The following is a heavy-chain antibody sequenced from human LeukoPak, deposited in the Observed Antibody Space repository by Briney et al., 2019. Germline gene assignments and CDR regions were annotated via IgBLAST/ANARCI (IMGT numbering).Heavy chain of an antibody. D-gene: IGHD6-13*01. CDR3: ARGRKKIAAAVDY. CDR2: IWYDGSNK. V-gene: IGHV3-33*08. CDR1: GFTFSSYS. J-gene: IGHJ4*02. Sequence: GGSLRLSCAASGFTFSSYSMNWVRQAPGKGLEWVAVIWYDGSNKYYADSVKGRFTISRDNSKNTLYLQMNSLRAEDTAVYYCARGRKKIAAAVDYWGQGTLVTVSS.